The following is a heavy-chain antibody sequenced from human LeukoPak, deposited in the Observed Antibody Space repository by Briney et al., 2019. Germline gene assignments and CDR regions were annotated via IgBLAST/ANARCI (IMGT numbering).Heavy chain of an antibody. Sequence: PSETLSLTCTVSGGSISSYYWSWIRQPPGKGLEWIGYIYYSGSTNYNPSLKSRVTISVDTSKNQFSLKLSSVTAADTAVYYCAASVLQYYDFWSGYGASFDYWGQGTLVTVSS. J-gene: IGHJ4*02. CDR3: AASVLQYYDFWSGYGASFDY. CDR1: GGSISSYY. CDR2: IYYSGST. V-gene: IGHV4-59*08. D-gene: IGHD3-3*01.